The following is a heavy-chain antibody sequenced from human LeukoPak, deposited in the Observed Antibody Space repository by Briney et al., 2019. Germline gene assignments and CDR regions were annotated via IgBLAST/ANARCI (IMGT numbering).Heavy chain of an antibody. CDR3: AKWMDPAITIFGVVTATPADY. CDR2: ISYDGSNK. CDR1: GFTFSSYG. D-gene: IGHD3-3*01. V-gene: IGHV3-30*18. J-gene: IGHJ4*02. Sequence: GGSLRLSCAASGFTFSSYGMHWVRQAPGKGLEWVAVISYDGSNKYSADSVKGRFTVSRDNSKNTLYLQMNSLRAEDTAVYYCAKWMDPAITIFGVVTATPADYWGQGTLVTVSS.